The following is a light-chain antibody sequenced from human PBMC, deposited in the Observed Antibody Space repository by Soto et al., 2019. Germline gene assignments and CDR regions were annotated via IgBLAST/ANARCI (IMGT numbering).Light chain of an antibody. Sequence: QSALTQPASVTGSPGQSITISCTGTSSDVGGYNRVSWYQHYTGTAPKLMIYEVTNRPSGVSDRFSASKSGNTASLTISGLQPEDEADYYCSSYTIRNSWVFGGGTKLTVL. CDR3: SSYTIRNSWV. CDR2: EVT. CDR1: SSDVGGYNR. J-gene: IGLJ3*02. V-gene: IGLV2-14*01.